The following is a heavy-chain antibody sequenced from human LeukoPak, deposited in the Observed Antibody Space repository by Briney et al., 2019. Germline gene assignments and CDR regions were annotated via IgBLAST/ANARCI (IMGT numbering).Heavy chain of an antibody. CDR3: ATVGEYSSSSGGFYYFDY. D-gene: IGHD6-6*01. CDR2: IIPIFGTA. V-gene: IGHV1-69*05. CDR1: GGTFSSYA. J-gene: IGHJ4*02. Sequence: ASVKVSCKASGGTFSSYAISWVRQAPGQGLEWMGGIIPIFGTASYAQKFQGRVTITTDESTSTAYMELSSLRSEDTAVYYCATVGEYSSSSGGFYYFDYWGQGTLVTVSS.